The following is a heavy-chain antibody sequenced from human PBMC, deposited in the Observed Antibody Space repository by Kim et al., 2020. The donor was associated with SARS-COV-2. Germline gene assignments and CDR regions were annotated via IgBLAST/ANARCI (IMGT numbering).Heavy chain of an antibody. CDR1: GFTFSSCA. V-gene: IGHV3-23*05. J-gene: IGHJ3*02. CDR2: IDTTGTFA. CDR3: ARWASGPPAPLDI. D-gene: IGHD7-27*01. Sequence: GGSLRLSCAASGFTFSSCAMTWVRQAPGSGLECVSSIDTTGTFALYADSVKGRFTISRDNSKNTQYLQMNRLSAEDTAIYYCARWASGPPAPLDIWGQGTMVTVSS.